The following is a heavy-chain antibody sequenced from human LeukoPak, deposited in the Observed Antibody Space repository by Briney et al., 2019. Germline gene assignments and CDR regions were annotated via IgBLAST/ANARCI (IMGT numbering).Heavy chain of an antibody. V-gene: IGHV4-34*01. CDR1: GGSFSGYY. D-gene: IGHD4-17*01. J-gene: IGHJ6*03. CDR3: ARRGTVTTRFGYYYYMDV. Sequence: KPSEALSLTCAVYGGSFSGYYWSWIRQPPGKGLEWIGEINHSGSANYNPSLKSRVTISVDTSKNQFSLKLSSVTAADTAVYYCARRGTVTTRFGYYYYMDVWGKGTTVTISS. CDR2: INHSGSA.